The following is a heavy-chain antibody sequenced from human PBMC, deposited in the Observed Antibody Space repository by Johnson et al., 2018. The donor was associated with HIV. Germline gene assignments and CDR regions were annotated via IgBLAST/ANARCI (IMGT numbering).Heavy chain of an antibody. CDR1: GFTFSSYW. J-gene: IGHJ3*01. CDR2: IKQDGSEK. D-gene: IGHD3/OR15-3a*01. CDR3: ARVGLSARGLGPLDL. Sequence: VQLVESGGGLVQPGGSLRLSCAASGFTFSSYWMSWVRQAPGKGLEWVANIKQDGSEKYYVDSVKGRFTISRDNAKNSLYLQINSLRAEDTAIYYCARVGLSARGLGPLDLWGQGTVVTVSS. V-gene: IGHV3-7*03.